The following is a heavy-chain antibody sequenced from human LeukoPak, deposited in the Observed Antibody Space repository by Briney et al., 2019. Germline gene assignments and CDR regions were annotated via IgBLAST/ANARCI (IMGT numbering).Heavy chain of an antibody. CDR1: GFTFSSYG. Sequence: GGSLRLSCAASGFTFSSYGMHWVRQAPGKGLEWVAVISYDGSNKYYADSVKGRFTISRDNSKNTLYLQMNSLRAEDTAVYYCARGPKYQLLSGMDVWGQGTTVTVSS. V-gene: IGHV3-30*03. J-gene: IGHJ6*02. D-gene: IGHD2-2*01. CDR3: ARGPKYQLLSGMDV. CDR2: ISYDGSNK.